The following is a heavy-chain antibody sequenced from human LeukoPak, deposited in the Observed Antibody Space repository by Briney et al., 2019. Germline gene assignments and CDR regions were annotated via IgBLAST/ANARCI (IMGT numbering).Heavy chain of an antibody. J-gene: IGHJ4*02. V-gene: IGHV3-30*02. CDR3: AKCIYRYSGRYGSDY. CDR1: GFTFSSYG. D-gene: IGHD1-26*01. Sequence: PGGSLSLSCAASGFTFSSYGMHWVRQAPGKGLEWVAFIRYDGSNKYYADSVKGRFTISRDNSKNTLYLQMNSLRAEDTAVYYCAKCIYRYSGRYGSDYWGQGTLVTVSS. CDR2: IRYDGSNK.